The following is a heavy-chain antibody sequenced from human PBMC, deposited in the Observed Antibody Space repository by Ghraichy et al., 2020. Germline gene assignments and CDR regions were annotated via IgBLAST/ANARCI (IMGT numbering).Heavy chain of an antibody. J-gene: IGHJ4*02. Sequence: SQTLSLTCSVSDDSVTSVTYYWGWIRQPPGKGLEWIGSIFYSTGRTFYNPSLRSRVTISVDPSRNQFSLSLNSVTAADTAVYYCARRLGFWNYWGQGTLVTVSS. CDR1: DDSVTSVTYY. CDR2: IFYSTGRT. CDR3: ARRLGFWNY. V-gene: IGHV4-39*01. D-gene: IGHD3-3*01.